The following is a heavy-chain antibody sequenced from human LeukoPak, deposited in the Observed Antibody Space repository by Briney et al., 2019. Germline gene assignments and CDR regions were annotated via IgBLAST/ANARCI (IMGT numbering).Heavy chain of an antibody. CDR2: ISYDGSNK. V-gene: IGHV3-30*03. Sequence: PGGSLRLSCAASGFTFSSYGMHWVRQAPGKGLEWVAVISYDGSNKYYADSVKGRFTISRDNSKNTLYLQMNSLRAEDTAVYYCVQTAMGDYYYYYMDVWGKGTTVTVSS. J-gene: IGHJ6*03. CDR3: VQTAMGDYYYYYMDV. CDR1: GFTFSSYG. D-gene: IGHD5-18*01.